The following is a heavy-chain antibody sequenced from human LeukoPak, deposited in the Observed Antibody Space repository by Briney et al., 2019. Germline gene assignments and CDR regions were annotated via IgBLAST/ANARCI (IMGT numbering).Heavy chain of an antibody. CDR1: GFTFSSYA. CDR2: IYQDGNT. J-gene: IGHJ6*04. V-gene: IGHV3-53*01. D-gene: IGHD2-21*02. CDR3: ARDREVVTAKAQMDV. Sequence: TGGSLRLSCAASGFTFSSYAVSWVRQAPGKGLEWVSVIYQDGNTYYTDSVKGRFTISRDNSKNTLFLQMNSLRAEDTAMYYCARDREVVTAKAQMDVWGKGTTVTVSS.